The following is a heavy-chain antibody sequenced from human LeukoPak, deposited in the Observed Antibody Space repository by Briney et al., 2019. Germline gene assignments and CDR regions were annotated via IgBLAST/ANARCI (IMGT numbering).Heavy chain of an antibody. D-gene: IGHD3-3*01. CDR2: ISGSGGST. V-gene: IGHV3-23*01. J-gene: IGHJ6*02. CDR3: AVYDFWSGYYTGPNYYYYYGMDV. CDR1: GFTFSSYA. Sequence: GGSLRLSCAASGFTFSSYAMSWVRQAPGKGLEWVSDISGSGGSTYYADSVKGRFTMSRDNSKNTLYLQMNSLRAEDTAVYYCAVYDFWSGYYTGPNYYYYYGMDVWGQGTTVTVSS.